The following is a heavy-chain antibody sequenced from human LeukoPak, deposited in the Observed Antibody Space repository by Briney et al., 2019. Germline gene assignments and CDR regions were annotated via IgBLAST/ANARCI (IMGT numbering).Heavy chain of an antibody. Sequence: ASVKVSCKASRGTFSSYAISWVRQAPGQGLEWLVGIIPIFGTANYAQKFQGRVTITADESTSTAYMELSSLRSEDTAVYYCATRVDYRLGYYYGMDVWGQGTTVTVSS. V-gene: IGHV1-69*13. J-gene: IGHJ6*02. D-gene: IGHD4-11*01. CDR1: RGTFSSYA. CDR3: ATRVDYRLGYYYGMDV. CDR2: IIPIFGTA.